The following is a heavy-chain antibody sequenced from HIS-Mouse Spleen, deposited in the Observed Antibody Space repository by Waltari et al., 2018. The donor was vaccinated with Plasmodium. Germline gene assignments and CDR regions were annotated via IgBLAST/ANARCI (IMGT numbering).Heavy chain of an antibody. V-gene: IGHV4-34*01. CDR1: GGSFSGYY. CDR3: ARAPIRDAFDI. Sequence: QVQLQQWGAGLLKPSETLSLTCAVYGGSFSGYYWSWIRQPPGKGLEWIGEINHRGSTNYHPHLKSRVTIAVDTSKNQFSLKLSSVTAADTAVYYCARAPIRDAFDIWGQGTMVTVFS. J-gene: IGHJ3*02. CDR2: INHRGST. D-gene: IGHD3-9*01.